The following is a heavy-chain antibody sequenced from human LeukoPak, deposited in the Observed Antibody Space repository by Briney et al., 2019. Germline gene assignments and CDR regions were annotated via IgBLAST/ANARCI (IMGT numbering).Heavy chain of an antibody. CDR1: GFTFSSYG. CDR2: ISYDGSNK. V-gene: IGHV3-30*18. J-gene: IGHJ4*02. CDR3: AKALLAAPGHEDY. Sequence: PGRSLRLSCAASGFTFSSYGMHWVRQAPGKGLEWVAVISYDGSNKYYADSVKGRFTISRDNSKNTLYLQMNSLRAEDTAVYYCAKALLAAPGHEDYWGQGTLVTVSS. D-gene: IGHD2/OR15-2a*01.